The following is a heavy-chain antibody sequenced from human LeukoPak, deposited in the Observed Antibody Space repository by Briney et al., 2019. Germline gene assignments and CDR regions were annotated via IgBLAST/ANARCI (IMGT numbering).Heavy chain of an antibody. J-gene: IGHJ4*02. D-gene: IGHD5-24*01. CDR1: GGSFSGYY. CDR3: ASEDGYNFGGY. Sequence: PSETLYLTCAVYGGSFSGYYWSWIRQPPGKGLEWIGEINHSGSTNYNPSLKSRVTISVDTSKNQFSLKLSSVTAADTAVYYCASEDGYNFGGYWGQGTLVTVSS. CDR2: INHSGST. V-gene: IGHV4-34*01.